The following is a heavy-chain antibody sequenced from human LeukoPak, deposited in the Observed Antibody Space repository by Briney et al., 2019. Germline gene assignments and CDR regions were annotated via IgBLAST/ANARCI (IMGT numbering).Heavy chain of an antibody. D-gene: IGHD2-15*01. CDR1: GFTFSDAW. V-gene: IGHV3-15*01. Sequence: PGGSLRLSCVGSGFTFSDAWMSWVRQAPGKGLEWVGRIKSKSDGGTIDYAAPVKGRFPISRDDSRNTLYLQMNSLKTEDTAVYYCTTRRQDGWWGQGTLVTVS. CDR2: IKSKSDGGTI. CDR3: TTRRQDGW. J-gene: IGHJ4*02.